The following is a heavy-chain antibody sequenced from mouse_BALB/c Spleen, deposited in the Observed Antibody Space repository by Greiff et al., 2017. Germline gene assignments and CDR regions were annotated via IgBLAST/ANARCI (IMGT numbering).Heavy chain of an antibody. J-gene: IGHJ2*01. V-gene: IGHV1-66*01. CDR2: IFPGSGNT. CDR3: ATKYDYLDY. D-gene: IGHD2-3*01. CDR1: GYSFTSYY. Sequence: QVQLQQSGPELVKPGASVKISCKASGYSFTSYYIHWVKQRPGQGLEWIGWIFPGSGNTNYNEKFKGKATFTADTSSNTAYMQLSSLTSEDSAVYYCATKYDYLDYWGQGTTLTVSS.